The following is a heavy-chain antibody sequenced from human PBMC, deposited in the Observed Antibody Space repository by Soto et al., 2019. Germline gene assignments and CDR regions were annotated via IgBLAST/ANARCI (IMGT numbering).Heavy chain of an antibody. J-gene: IGHJ6*02. CDR2: INHSGST. CDR3: APTVTTVLRPFTRYYCGMDV. V-gene: IGHV4-34*01. D-gene: IGHD4-17*01. Sequence: ASETLSLTCAVYGGSFSGYYWSWIRQPPGKGLEWIGEINHSGSTNYNPSLKSRVTISVDTSKNQFSLKLSSVTAADTAVYYCAPTVTTVLRPFTRYYCGMDVWGQGSTVTVSS. CDR1: GGSFSGYY.